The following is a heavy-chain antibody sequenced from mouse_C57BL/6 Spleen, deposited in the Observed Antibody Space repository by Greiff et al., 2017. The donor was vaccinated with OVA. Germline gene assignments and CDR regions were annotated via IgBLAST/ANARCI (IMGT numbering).Heavy chain of an antibody. Sequence: VQLQQSGAELVKPGASVKLSCKASGYTFTEYTIHWVKQRSGQGLEWIGWFYPGSGSIKYNEKFKDKATLTADKSSSTVYMELSRLTSEDSAVYFGARHEEGLRRGVYYFDYWGQGTTLTVSS. J-gene: IGHJ2*01. CDR2: FYPGSGSI. CDR3: ARHEEGLRRGVYYFDY. CDR1: GYTFTEYT. V-gene: IGHV1-62-2*01. D-gene: IGHD1-1*01.